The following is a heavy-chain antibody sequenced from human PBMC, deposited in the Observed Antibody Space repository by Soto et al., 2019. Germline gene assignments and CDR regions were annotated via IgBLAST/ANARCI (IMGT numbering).Heavy chain of an antibody. Sequence: EVPLLESGGGLVQPGGSLRLSCAASGFSFSSYAMNWVRQAPGKGLEWVSVISGSGGSTYYADSVKGRFTISRDNSKNTLYRQMISLRAEDTAVYYCASRSSGWYFDYWGQGTLVTVSS. CDR3: ASRSSGWYFDY. V-gene: IGHV3-23*01. CDR1: GFSFSSYA. J-gene: IGHJ4*02. D-gene: IGHD6-19*01. CDR2: ISGSGGST.